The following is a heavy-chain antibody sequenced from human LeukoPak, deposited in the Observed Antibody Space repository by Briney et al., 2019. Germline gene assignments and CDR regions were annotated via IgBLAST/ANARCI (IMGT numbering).Heavy chain of an antibody. CDR1: GYTFTSYG. V-gene: IGHV1-18*01. CDR3: ARGAIVVVPATRIYYYYYYMDV. D-gene: IGHD2-2*01. Sequence: ASVKVSCKASGYTFTSYGISWVRQAPGQGLEWMGWISAYNGNTNYAQKIQGRVTMTTDTSTSTAYMELRSLRSDDTAVYYCARGAIVVVPATRIYYYYYYMDVWGKGTTVTVSS. J-gene: IGHJ6*03. CDR2: ISAYNGNT.